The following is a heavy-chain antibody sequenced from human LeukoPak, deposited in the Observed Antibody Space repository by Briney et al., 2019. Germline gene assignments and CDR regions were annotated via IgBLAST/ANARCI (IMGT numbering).Heavy chain of an antibody. Sequence: ASVKVSCKASGYTFTSYAMNWVRQAPGQGLEWMGWISSYNTQYLHKPQGRVTLTMDISTTTAYMELGSLTSDDTAVYYCARDSPGGGGDWGKMDHWGQGTLVTVSS. CDR2: ISSYNT. CDR3: ARDSPGGGGDWGKMDH. CDR1: GYTFTSYA. V-gene: IGHV1-18*01. D-gene: IGHD2-21*02. J-gene: IGHJ4*02.